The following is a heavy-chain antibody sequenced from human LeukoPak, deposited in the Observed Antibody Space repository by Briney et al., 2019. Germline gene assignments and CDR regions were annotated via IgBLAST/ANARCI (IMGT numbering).Heavy chain of an antibody. CDR3: ARVDIDIVVVTAADFDY. D-gene: IGHD2-21*02. J-gene: IGHJ4*02. Sequence: ASVKVSCKASGYTFTSYGISWVRQAPGQGLEWMGWISAYNGNTNYEQKLQGRVTMTTDTSTSTAYMELRSLRSDDTAVYYCARVDIDIVVVTAADFDYWGQGTLVTVSS. CDR2: ISAYNGNT. V-gene: IGHV1-18*01. CDR1: GYTFTSYG.